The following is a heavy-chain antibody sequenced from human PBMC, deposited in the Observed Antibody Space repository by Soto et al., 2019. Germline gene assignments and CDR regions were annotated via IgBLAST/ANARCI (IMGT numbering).Heavy chain of an antibody. CDR1: GGSVSSGSYY. Sequence: QVQLQESGPGLVKPSETLSLTCTVSGGSVSSGSYYWGWIRQPPGKGLEWIGYICHSGSTNYNPSLKSRVTISVDTSKNQFSLSLTSVTATDTAVYYCARLSAAWFDPWGQGTLVTVAS. D-gene: IGHD6-19*01. J-gene: IGHJ5*02. V-gene: IGHV4-61*01. CDR2: ICHSGST. CDR3: ARLSAAWFDP.